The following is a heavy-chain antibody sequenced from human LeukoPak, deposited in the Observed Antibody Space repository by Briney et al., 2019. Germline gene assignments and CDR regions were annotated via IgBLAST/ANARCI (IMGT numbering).Heavy chain of an antibody. V-gene: IGHV3-74*01. CDR2: LSPDGRSS. D-gene: IGHD2-15*01. Sequence: GGSLRLSCAASGFTFSTYWMHWVRQAPGKGLVWVSRLSPDGRSSVYADSVKGRFTVSRDNSKNSLYLQMNSLRLGDTALYYCATDCSGNRCYSLWGPGTLVTVSS. J-gene: IGHJ4*02. CDR3: ATDCSGNRCYSL. CDR1: GFTFSTYW.